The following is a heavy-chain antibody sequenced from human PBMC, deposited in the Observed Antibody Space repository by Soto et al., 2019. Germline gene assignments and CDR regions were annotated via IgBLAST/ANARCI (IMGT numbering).Heavy chain of an antibody. CDR1: GGSISSSSYY. Sequence: PSETLSLTCTVSGGSISSSSYYWGWIRQPPGKGLEWIGSIYYSGSTYYNPSLKSRVTISVDTSKNQFSLKLSSVTAADTAVYYCASLTTTNPNPFYYYYYYMDVWGKGTTVTVSS. J-gene: IGHJ6*03. V-gene: IGHV4-39*01. D-gene: IGHD4-17*01. CDR3: ASLTTTNPNPFYYYYYYMDV. CDR2: IYYSGST.